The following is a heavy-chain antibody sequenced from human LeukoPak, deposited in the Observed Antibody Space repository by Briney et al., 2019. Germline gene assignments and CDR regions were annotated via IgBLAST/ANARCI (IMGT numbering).Heavy chain of an antibody. Sequence: SVKVSCKTSGFTFISSAVQWVRQARGQRLEWIGWIVVGSGNTNYAQKFQERVTITRDMSTSTAYMELSSLRSEDTAVYYCASDPSYSIGYRYYFDYWGQGTLVTVSS. CDR1: GFTFISSA. CDR2: IVVGSGNT. D-gene: IGHD3-22*01. CDR3: ASDPSYSIGYRYYFDY. J-gene: IGHJ4*02. V-gene: IGHV1-58*01.